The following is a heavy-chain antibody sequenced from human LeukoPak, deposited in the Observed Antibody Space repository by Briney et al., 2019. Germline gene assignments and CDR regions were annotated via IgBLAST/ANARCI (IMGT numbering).Heavy chain of an antibody. Sequence: GGSLRLSCAASGFTFSNYEMNWVRQAPGKGLEWVSYISGGGSAIYYADSVKGRFTISRDNAKNSLYLQMNSLSAEDTALYYCARDLDSSLWGQGTLVTVSS. V-gene: IGHV3-48*03. CDR3: ARDLDSSL. J-gene: IGHJ4*02. D-gene: IGHD6-13*01. CDR2: ISGGGSAI. CDR1: GFTFSNYE.